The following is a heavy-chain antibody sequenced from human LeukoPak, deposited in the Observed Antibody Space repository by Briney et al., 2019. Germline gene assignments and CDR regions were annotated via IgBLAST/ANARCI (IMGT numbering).Heavy chain of an antibody. CDR1: GYTFTNYG. J-gene: IGHJ4*02. D-gene: IGHD3-16*01. V-gene: IGHV1-18*01. Sequence: ASVRVSCKASGYTFTNYGIHWVRQAPGQGLEWMGWISAYNGNTKYAQNLQGRVTMTTDTSTSTAYMELRSLRSDDTAVYYCARGPLGAAFDSWGQGTLVTVSS. CDR2: ISAYNGNT. CDR3: ARGPLGAAFDS.